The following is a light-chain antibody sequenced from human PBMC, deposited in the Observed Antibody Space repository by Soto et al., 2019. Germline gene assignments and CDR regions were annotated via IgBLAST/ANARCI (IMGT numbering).Light chain of an antibody. CDR3: QSYDISLHNYV. CDR2: GDN. J-gene: IGLJ1*01. V-gene: IGLV1-40*01. Sequence: QYVLTQPPSVSGAPGQRVSISCTGSTSNIGAPYDVHWYQHLPGTAPKLLIYGDNNRPSGVPDRFSGSKSGTSASLAITRLQAEDEADYYCQSYDISLHNYVFGTGTKV. CDR1: TSNIGAPYD.